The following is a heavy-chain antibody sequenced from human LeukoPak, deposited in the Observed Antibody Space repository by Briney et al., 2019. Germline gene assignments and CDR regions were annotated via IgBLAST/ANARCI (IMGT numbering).Heavy chain of an antibody. Sequence: GGSLRLSCAASGFTFSSYGMHWVRQAPGKGLEWVAVISYDGSNKYYADSVKGRFTISRDNSKNTLYLQMNSLRAEDTAVYYCAKVNPPNSPRPWFGELGTWGQGTLVTVSS. CDR2: ISYDGSNK. D-gene: IGHD3-10*01. V-gene: IGHV3-30*18. CDR3: AKVNPPNSPRPWFGELGT. J-gene: IGHJ4*02. CDR1: GFTFSSYG.